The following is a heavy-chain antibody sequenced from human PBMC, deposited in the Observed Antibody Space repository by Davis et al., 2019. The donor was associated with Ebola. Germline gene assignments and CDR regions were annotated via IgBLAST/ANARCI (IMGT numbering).Heavy chain of an antibody. CDR1: GYTFTTYW. Sequence: PAGSLRLSCKVSGYTFTTYWIGWVRQMPGKGLEWMGIIYPGDSDTRYSPSFQGQVTISADKSISTAYLQWSSLKASDTAMYYCARRGGWSGAFLDYWGQGTLVTVSS. CDR3: ARRGGWSGAFLDY. J-gene: IGHJ4*02. CDR2: IYPGDSDT. V-gene: IGHV5-51*01. D-gene: IGHD3-3*02.